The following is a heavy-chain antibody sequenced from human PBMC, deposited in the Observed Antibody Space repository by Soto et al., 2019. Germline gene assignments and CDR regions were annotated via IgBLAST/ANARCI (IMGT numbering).Heavy chain of an antibody. CDR2: ISAYNGNT. CDR1: GYTFTSYG. J-gene: IGHJ6*02. D-gene: IGHD1-1*01. Sequence: ASVKVSCKASGYTFTSYGISWVRQAPGQGLEWMGWISAYNGNTNYAQKLQGRVTMTTDTSTSTAYMEPRSLRSDDTAVYYCARDGGGTTDYYYYGMDVWGQGTTVTVSS. CDR3: ARDGGGTTDYYYYGMDV. V-gene: IGHV1-18*01.